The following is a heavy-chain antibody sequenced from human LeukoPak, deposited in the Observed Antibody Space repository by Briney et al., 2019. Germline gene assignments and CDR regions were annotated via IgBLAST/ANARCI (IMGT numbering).Heavy chain of an antibody. Sequence: GGSLRLSCAASGFNFANHAMSWVRQTAGKGLEWVSAISGGGDITYYADSVKGRFTISRDNSKDTLFLQMHSLRPGDTAVYYCAKVEGYYYDSSGYYPNWGQGTLVTVSS. CDR2: ISGGGDIT. J-gene: IGHJ4*02. V-gene: IGHV3-23*01. D-gene: IGHD3-22*01. CDR3: AKVEGYYYDSSGYYPN. CDR1: GFNFANHA.